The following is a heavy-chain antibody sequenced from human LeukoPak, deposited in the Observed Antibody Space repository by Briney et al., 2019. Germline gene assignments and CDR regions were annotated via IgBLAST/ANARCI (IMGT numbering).Heavy chain of an antibody. V-gene: IGHV3-7*01. D-gene: IGHD3-22*01. CDR3: ARDWGFDSSGYHIDY. CDR1: GFTFSSYW. Sequence: GGSLRLSCAASGFTFSSYWMSWVRQAPGKGLEWVANIKQDGSEKYYVDSVKGRYTISRDNAKNSLYLQMNSLRAEDTAVYYCARDWGFDSSGYHIDYWGQGTLVTVSS. J-gene: IGHJ4*02. CDR2: IKQDGSEK.